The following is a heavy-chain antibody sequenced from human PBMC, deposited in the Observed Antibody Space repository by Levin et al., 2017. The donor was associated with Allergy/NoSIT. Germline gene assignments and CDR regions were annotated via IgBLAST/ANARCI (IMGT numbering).Heavy chain of an antibody. D-gene: IGHD6-6*01. CDR1: GGTFSSYA. CDR2: IIPIFGTA. CDR3: ARGPSHEYSSSY. V-gene: IGHV1-69*01. Sequence: KISCKASGGTFSSYAISWVRQAPGQGLEWMGGIIPIFGTANYAQKFQGRVTITADESTSTAYMELSSLRSEDTAVYYCARGPSHEYSSSYWGQGTLVTVSS. J-gene: IGHJ4*02.